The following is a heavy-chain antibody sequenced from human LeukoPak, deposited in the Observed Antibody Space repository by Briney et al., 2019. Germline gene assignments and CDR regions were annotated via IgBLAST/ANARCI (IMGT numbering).Heavy chain of an antibody. CDR3: ARSPGGNARTWLDY. Sequence: ASVTVSCKASGYTSTDYALHWVRQAPGQSLEWMGWTNGATGNTRFSQDFQGRLTITTDTSASTAFLDLSSLRSDDTAVYYCARSPGGNARTWLDYWGQGTLVTVSS. CDR1: GYTSTDYA. J-gene: IGHJ4*02. CDR2: TNGATGNT. D-gene: IGHD4-23*01. V-gene: IGHV1-3*01.